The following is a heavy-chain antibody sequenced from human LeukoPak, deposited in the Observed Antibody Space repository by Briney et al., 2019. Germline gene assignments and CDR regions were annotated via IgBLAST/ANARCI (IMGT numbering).Heavy chain of an antibody. Sequence: SETLSLTCTVSGGSISSSSYYWGWIRQPPGKELEWIGSIYYSGSTYYNPSLKSRVTISVDTSKNQFSLKLSSVTAADTAVYYCAREGYCSSTSCYDDYWGQGTLVTVSS. CDR3: AREGYCSSTSCYDDY. J-gene: IGHJ4*02. CDR1: GGSISSSSYY. V-gene: IGHV4-39*07. D-gene: IGHD2-2*01. CDR2: IYYSGST.